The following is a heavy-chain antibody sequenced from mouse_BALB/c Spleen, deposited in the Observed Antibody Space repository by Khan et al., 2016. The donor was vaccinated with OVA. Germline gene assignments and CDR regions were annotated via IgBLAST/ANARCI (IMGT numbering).Heavy chain of an antibody. V-gene: IGHV1-87*01. CDR1: GYTFTSYW. Sequence: QIQLVQSGTELARPGASVKLSCKASGYTFTSYWMQWVKQRPGQGLEWIGAIYPGDGNTRYTQKFKGKATLTADKSSSTVYMQLSSLAYEDSAVYYGARGGITTGYFDYWGQGTTLTVSS. J-gene: IGHJ2*01. CDR2: IYPGDGNT. CDR3: ARGGITTGYFDY. D-gene: IGHD1-1*01.